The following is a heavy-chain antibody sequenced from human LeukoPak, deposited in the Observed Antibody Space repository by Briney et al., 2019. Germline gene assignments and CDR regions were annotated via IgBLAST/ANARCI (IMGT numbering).Heavy chain of an antibody. CDR3: AKGQGSEIYKYYFDY. CDR1: GLTFRTYP. D-gene: IGHD3-10*01. V-gene: IGHV3-23*01. J-gene: IGHJ4*02. Sequence: PGGSLRLSCAASGLTFRTYPMSWVRQAPGKGLEWVSAINGPGVTTHYADSVRGRFTISRDNSKNTLYLQMNSLRAEDTAVYYCAKGQGSEIYKYYFDYWGQGALVTVSS. CDR2: INGPGVTT.